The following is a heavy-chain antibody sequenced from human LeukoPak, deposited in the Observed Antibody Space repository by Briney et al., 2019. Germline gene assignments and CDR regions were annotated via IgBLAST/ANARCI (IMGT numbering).Heavy chain of an antibody. Sequence: GRSLRLSCAASGFTFSSYGMHWVRQAPGKGLEWVAVISYDGSNKYYADSVKGRFTISRDNSKNTLSLQMNSLRAEDTAVYYCAREYQLPDYGMDVWGQGTTVTVSS. J-gene: IGHJ6*02. CDR3: AREYQLPDYGMDV. CDR2: ISYDGSNK. CDR1: GFTFSSYG. D-gene: IGHD2-2*01. V-gene: IGHV3-30*19.